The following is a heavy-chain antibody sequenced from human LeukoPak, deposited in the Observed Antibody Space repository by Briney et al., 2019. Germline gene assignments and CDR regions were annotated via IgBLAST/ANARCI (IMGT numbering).Heavy chain of an antibody. CDR1: GFIFSSYA. J-gene: IGHJ4*02. CDR3: ANGPHYNILTGFYKVRSHLDY. CDR2: VSGSGSST. D-gene: IGHD3-9*01. V-gene: IGHV3-23*01. Sequence: GGSLRLSCAASGFIFSSYAMNWVRQAPGKGPEWVSTVSGSGSSTYYADSVEGRFTISRDNSKNTLYLQMNSLRAEDTAVYYCANGPHYNILTGFYKVRSHLDYWGQGTLVTVSS.